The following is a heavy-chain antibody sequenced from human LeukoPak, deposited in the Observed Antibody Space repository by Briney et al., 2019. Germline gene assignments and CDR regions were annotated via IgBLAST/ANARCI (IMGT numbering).Heavy chain of an antibody. CDR2: IYYSGST. D-gene: IGHD4-17*01. CDR3: ARDGYGDRNFDY. CDR1: GGSIISFY. V-gene: IGHV4-59*01. J-gene: IGHJ4*02. Sequence: PSETLSLTCTVSGGSIISFYWSWIRQPPGKGLEWIGYIYYSGSTNYNPSLKSRVSISVDTSKNQFSRNLSSVTAADAAVYYCARDGYGDRNFDYWGQGTLVTVSS.